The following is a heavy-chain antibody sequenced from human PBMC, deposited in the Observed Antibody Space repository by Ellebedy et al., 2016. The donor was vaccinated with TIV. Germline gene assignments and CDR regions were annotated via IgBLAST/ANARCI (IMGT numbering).Heavy chain of an antibody. Sequence: GGSLRLXCAASGFTFDMYSMNWVRQAAGKGLEWISFIIGTGSTTYYADSVRGRFTVSRVNAKNSLYLQMNSLRDEDTALYYCARRGNYLGDAFDMWGHGAVVIVSS. J-gene: IGHJ3*02. CDR2: IIGTGSTT. D-gene: IGHD1-26*01. V-gene: IGHV3-48*02. CDR1: GFTFDMYS. CDR3: ARRGNYLGDAFDM.